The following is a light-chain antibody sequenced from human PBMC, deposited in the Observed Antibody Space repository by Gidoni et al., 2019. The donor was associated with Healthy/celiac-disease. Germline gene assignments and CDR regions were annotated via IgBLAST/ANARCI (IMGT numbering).Light chain of an antibody. Sequence: DIPITQSPSLLSASVGDRVTITLRASQSISNYLNWYQQKPGKAPKLLIYAASSLQSGVPSRFSGSGSGTDFTLTISSLQPEDFATYYCQQSYSTPITFGQGTRLEIK. CDR1: QSISNY. V-gene: IGKV1-39*01. CDR3: QQSYSTPIT. J-gene: IGKJ5*01. CDR2: AAS.